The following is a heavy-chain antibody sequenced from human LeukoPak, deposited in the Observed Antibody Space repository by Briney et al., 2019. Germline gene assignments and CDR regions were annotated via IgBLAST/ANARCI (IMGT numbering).Heavy chain of an antibody. CDR3: TRGSIAYYYMDV. J-gene: IGHJ6*03. D-gene: IGHD3-22*01. V-gene: IGHV4-59*01. Sequence: SQTLSLTCTVSGGSLSPYYWSWIRQPPGKGLEWIGNIYYSGSTNYNPSLKSRVTISVDTSKNQFSLKLSSVTAADTAVYYCTRGSIAYYYMDVWGKGTTVTISS. CDR1: GGSLSPYY. CDR2: IYYSGST.